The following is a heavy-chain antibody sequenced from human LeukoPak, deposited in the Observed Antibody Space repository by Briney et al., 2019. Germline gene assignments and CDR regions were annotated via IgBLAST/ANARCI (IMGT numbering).Heavy chain of an antibody. J-gene: IGHJ4*02. Sequence: PGGSLRLSCAASRFTFSSYAMSWVRQAPGKGLEWVSAISGSGGSTYYADSVKGRFTISRDNSKNTPYLQMNSLRAEDTAVYYCAKDLTGTKDYWGQGTLVTVSS. D-gene: IGHD1-20*01. CDR3: AKDLTGTKDY. CDR1: RFTFSSYA. V-gene: IGHV3-23*01. CDR2: ISGSGGST.